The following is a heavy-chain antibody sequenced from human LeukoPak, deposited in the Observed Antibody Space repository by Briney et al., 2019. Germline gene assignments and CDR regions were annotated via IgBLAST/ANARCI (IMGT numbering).Heavy chain of an antibody. Sequence: ASVKVSCKASGYTFTGYYMHWVRQAPGQGLEWMGWINPNSGGTNYAQKFQGRVTMTRDTSISTAYMELSRLRSDDTAVYYCGKDLHFYVAMDVWGQGTTVTVSS. CDR2: INPNSGGT. CDR1: GYTFTGYY. J-gene: IGHJ6*02. V-gene: IGHV1-2*02. D-gene: IGHD2/OR15-2a*01. CDR3: GKDLHFYVAMDV.